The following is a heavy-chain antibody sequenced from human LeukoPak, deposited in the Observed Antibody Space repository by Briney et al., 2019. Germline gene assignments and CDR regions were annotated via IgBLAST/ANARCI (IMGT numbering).Heavy chain of an antibody. J-gene: IGHJ4*02. CDR3: AKDRDGSSLFDY. CDR2: ISWNSGSI. CDR1: GFTFDDYA. D-gene: IGHD6-13*01. Sequence: PGRSLRLSCAASGFTFDDYAMHWVRQAPGKGLEWVSGISWNSGSIGYADSVKGRFTISRDNAKNSLYLQMNSLRAEDTALYYCAKDRDGSSLFDYWGQGTLVTVSS. V-gene: IGHV3-9*01.